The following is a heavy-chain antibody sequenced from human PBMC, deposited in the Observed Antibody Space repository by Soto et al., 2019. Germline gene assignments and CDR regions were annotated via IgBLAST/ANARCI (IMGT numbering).Heavy chain of an antibody. CDR2: IYSSGTT. Sequence: QAQLQESGPGLVKPSETLSLTCTVSDGSVSSGNYYWTWIRQPPGKGLEWIGYIYSSGTTLYNPSLKSRVSISVDRSMNQFSLKLSSVTAADTAVYYCARDSLALFDSWGQGTVVTVSS. D-gene: IGHD5-12*01. V-gene: IGHV4-61*01. CDR1: DGSVSSGNYY. J-gene: IGHJ4*02. CDR3: ARDSLALFDS.